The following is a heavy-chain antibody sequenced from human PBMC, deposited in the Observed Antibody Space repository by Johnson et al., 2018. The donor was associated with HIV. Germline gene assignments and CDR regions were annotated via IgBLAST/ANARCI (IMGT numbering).Heavy chain of an antibody. Sequence: VQLVESGGGLVQPGGSLRLSCAASGFTFNSYAMHWVRQAPGKGLEWVSSIGTAGDTSYSGSVKGRFTISRENARNSLYLQMNSLRAGDTAVYYCARENWGAFDIWGQGTMVTVSS. CDR3: ARENWGAFDI. CDR2: IGTAGDT. CDR1: GFTFNSYA. V-gene: IGHV3-13*01. D-gene: IGHD7-27*01. J-gene: IGHJ3*02.